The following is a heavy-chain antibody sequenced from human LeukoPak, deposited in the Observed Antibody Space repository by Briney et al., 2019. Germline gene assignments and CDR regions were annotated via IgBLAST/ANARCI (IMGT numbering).Heavy chain of an antibody. CDR2: INHSGST. CDR3: ARGRTGMVRGVTFYGMDV. D-gene: IGHD3-10*01. V-gene: IGHV4-34*01. CDR1: GGSFSGYY. J-gene: IGHJ6*02. Sequence: SEALSLTCAVYGGSFSGYYWSWIRQPPGKGLEWIGEINHSGSTNYNPSLKSRVTISVDTSKNQFSLKLSSLTAADTAVYYCARGRTGMVRGVTFYGMDVWGQGTTVTVSS.